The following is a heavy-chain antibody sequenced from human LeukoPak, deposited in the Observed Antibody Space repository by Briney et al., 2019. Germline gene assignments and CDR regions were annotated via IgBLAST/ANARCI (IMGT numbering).Heavy chain of an antibody. D-gene: IGHD2-15*01. V-gene: IGHV4-31*03. CDR1: GGSISSGGYY. J-gene: IGHJ6*02. CDR3: ARVNAATPYYYYSMDV. Sequence: PSETLSLTCTVSGGSISSGGYYWSWIRQHPGKGLEWIGYIYYSGSTYYNPSLKSRVTISVDTSKNQFSLKLSSVTAADTAVYYCARVNAATPYYYYSMDVWGQGTTVTVSS. CDR2: IYYSGST.